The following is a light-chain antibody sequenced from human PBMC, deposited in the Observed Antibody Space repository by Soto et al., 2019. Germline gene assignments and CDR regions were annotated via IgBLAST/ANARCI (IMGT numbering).Light chain of an antibody. CDR3: QQYGT. V-gene: IGKV1-5*03. J-gene: IGKJ3*01. CDR2: KAS. Sequence: DIQMTQSPSTLSPSVGDRVTITCRASQSISSWLAWYQQKPGKAPKLLIYKASSLESGVPSRFSGSGSETEFTLTISSLQPDDFATYYCQQYGTFGPGTKVDIK. CDR1: QSISSW.